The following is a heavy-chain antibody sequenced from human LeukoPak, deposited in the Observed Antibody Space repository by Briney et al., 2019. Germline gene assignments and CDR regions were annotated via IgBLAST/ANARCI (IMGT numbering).Heavy chain of an antibody. CDR1: GFTFSTYG. D-gene: IGHD3-16*01. CDR3: ARLILGDPFDY. CDR2: ISSSGSTI. J-gene: IGHJ4*02. V-gene: IGHV3-48*04. Sequence: PGGSLRLSCAGSGFTFSTYGMHWVRQAPGKGLEWVSYISSSGSTIYYADSVKGRFTISRDNAKNSLYLQMNSLRAEDTAVYYCARLILGDPFDYWGQGTLVTVSS.